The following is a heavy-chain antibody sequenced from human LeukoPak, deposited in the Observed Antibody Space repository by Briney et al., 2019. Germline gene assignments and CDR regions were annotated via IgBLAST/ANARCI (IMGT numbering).Heavy chain of an antibody. V-gene: IGHV1-69*05. J-gene: IGHJ4*02. CDR2: IIPIFGTA. Sequence: SVKVPCKASGGTVSSYAIIWVRQAPGQGLEWMGGIIPIFGTANYAQKFQGRVTITTDESTSTAYMELSSLRSEDTAVYYCARHMGIAAPFDYWGQGTLVTVSS. CDR3: ARHMGIAAPFDY. D-gene: IGHD6-13*01. CDR1: GGTVSSYA.